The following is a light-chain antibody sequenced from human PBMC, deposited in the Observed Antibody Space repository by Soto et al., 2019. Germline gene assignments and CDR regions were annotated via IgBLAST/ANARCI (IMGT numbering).Light chain of an antibody. CDR3: QQRSNWPPIT. V-gene: IGKV3-11*01. CDR1: QSVSSY. J-gene: IGKJ5*01. CDR2: DAS. Sequence: EIVLTQSPATLSLSAGESATLXXRARQSVSSYLAWYQQKPGQAPRLXXYDASNRATGIPARFSGSGSGTDFTLTISSLEPEDFAVYYCQQRSNWPPITFGQGTRLEIK.